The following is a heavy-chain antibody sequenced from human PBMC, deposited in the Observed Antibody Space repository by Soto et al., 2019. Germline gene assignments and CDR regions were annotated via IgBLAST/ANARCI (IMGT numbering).Heavy chain of an antibody. CDR2: VSYDGIDE. D-gene: IGHD5-18*01. Sequence: VHLVESGGGVVQPGRSLRLSCAASGFTFTSFGIHWVRQAPGKGLEWVAVVSYDGIDENYADSVNGRFSISRDNSKNTVYLQMNSLRGEDTAVYYCAKDLREMDTNTPDYWGQGTLVTVSS. CDR3: AKDLREMDTNTPDY. CDR1: GFTFTSFG. J-gene: IGHJ4*02. V-gene: IGHV3-30*18.